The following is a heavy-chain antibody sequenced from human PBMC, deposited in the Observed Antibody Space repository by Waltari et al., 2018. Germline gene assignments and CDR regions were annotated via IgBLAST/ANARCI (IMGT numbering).Heavy chain of an antibody. Sequence: EVRLLESGGGLVPPGGSLRLSCAASGFTFSSCAVSWVPQAPGKGLEWVSAINNNGAITYYADSVKGRFTISRDNSKNTLYLQMNSLRAEDTAVYYCAKRVTDGFYPFDYWGQGTLVTVSS. J-gene: IGHJ4*02. CDR3: AKRVTDGFYPFDY. CDR1: GFTFSSCA. V-gene: IGHV3-23*01. CDR2: INNNGAIT. D-gene: IGHD3-10*01.